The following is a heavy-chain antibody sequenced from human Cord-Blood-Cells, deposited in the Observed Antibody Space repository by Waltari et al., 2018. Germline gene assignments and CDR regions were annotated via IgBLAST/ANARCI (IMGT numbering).Heavy chain of an antibody. V-gene: IGHV3-7*01. CDR2: IKQDGSEK. J-gene: IGHJ4*02. CDR3: ARDIGY. Sequence: EVQLVESGGGLVQPGGTLRLSCAAFGFTFSSYWVSWVRQAPGKGMGWGGNIKQDGSEKYYVDSVKGRFTISRDNAKNSLYLQMSSLRAEDTAVYYCARDIGYWGQGTLVTVSS. CDR1: GFTFSSYW. D-gene: IGHD3-16*02.